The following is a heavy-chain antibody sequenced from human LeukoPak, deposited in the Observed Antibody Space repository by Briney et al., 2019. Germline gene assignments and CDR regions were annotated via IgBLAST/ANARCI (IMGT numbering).Heavy chain of an antibody. J-gene: IGHJ4*02. V-gene: IGHV4-59*08. CDR1: GGSISSYY. D-gene: IGHD2-15*01. CDR3: ARGGGWLPDF. CDR2: IYYSGNT. Sequence: SETLSLTCTVSGGSISSYYWTWIRQPPEKRLEWIGNIYYSGNTHYNPSLQSRVTISVDTSKNQFSLKLISVTAADTAVYYCARGGGWLPDFWGQGTLVTVSS.